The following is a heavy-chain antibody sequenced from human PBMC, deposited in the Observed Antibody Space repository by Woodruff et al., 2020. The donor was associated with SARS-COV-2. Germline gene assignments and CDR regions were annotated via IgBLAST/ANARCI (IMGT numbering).Heavy chain of an antibody. V-gene: IGHV3-30-3*01. CDR3: GGSRLTTEPFDY. Sequence: LEWVAVISYDGSSKYYTVSGKGQFTISRDNSKNTVYLQMNSLRADDTAVYYCGGSRLTTEPFDYWGQGTLVTVSS. D-gene: IGHD4-17*01. CDR2: ISYDGSSK. J-gene: IGHJ4*02.